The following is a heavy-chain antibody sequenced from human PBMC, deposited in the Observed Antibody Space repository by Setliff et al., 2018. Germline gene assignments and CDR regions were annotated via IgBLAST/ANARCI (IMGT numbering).Heavy chain of an antibody. J-gene: IGHJ2*01. CDR2: IIPMFEKT. CDR3: ATIYGYNSLDWYSDL. V-gene: IGHV1-69*13. CDR1: GGTFRTYE. D-gene: IGHD5-18*01. Sequence: ASVKVSCKASGGTFRTYEINWVRQAPGQGFEWMGRIIPMFEKTNYAQKFQGRLAITADQSTTTAYMELSSLRSEDTAVYYCATIYGYNSLDWYSDLWGRGTQVTVSS.